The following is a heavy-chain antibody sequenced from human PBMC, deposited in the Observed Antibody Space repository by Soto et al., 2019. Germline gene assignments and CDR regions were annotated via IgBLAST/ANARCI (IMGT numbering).Heavy chain of an antibody. Sequence: ASVKVSCKASGYTFTSYDINWVRQATGQGLEWMGWMNPNSGNTGYAQKFQGRVTMTRNTSISTAYMELSSLRSEDTAVYYCARGAVTIVVVPAARNFDYYYYYMDVWG. D-gene: IGHD2-2*01. CDR2: MNPNSGNT. CDR3: ARGAVTIVVVPAARNFDYYYYYMDV. CDR1: GYTFTSYD. V-gene: IGHV1-8*01. J-gene: IGHJ6*03.